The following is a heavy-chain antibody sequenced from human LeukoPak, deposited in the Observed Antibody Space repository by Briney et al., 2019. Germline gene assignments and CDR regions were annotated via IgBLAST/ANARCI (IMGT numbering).Heavy chain of an antibody. V-gene: IGHV1-18*01. CDR2: ISAYNGNT. CDR3: ARRWKICSGGSCYDAFDI. CDR1: GYTVTSYG. J-gene: IGHJ3*02. Sequence: ASVKVSCKASGYTVTSYGVSWERQAPGQGLEWMGWISAYNGNTNYAQKLQGRVTMTTDTSTSTAYMELRSLRSDDTAVYYCARRWKICSGGSCYDAFDIWGQGTMVTVSS. D-gene: IGHD2-15*01.